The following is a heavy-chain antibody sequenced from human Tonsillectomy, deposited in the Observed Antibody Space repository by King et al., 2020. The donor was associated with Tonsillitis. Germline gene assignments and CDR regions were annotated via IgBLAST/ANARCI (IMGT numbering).Heavy chain of an antibody. J-gene: IGHJ6*02. CDR1: GYTFSDYY. D-gene: IGHD3-10*01. CDR3: ARRRSEAYGYYYYGMDV. CDR2: INPKSGGT. V-gene: IGHV1-2*02. Sequence: VQLVQSGAEVKKPGASVKVSCKASGYTFSDYYMQWVRQAPGQGLEWMGWINPKSGGTNYAQKFQGRVTMTRDTSITTVFMELTSLRSDDTAVYYCARRRSEAYGYYYYGMDVWGQGTTVIVSS.